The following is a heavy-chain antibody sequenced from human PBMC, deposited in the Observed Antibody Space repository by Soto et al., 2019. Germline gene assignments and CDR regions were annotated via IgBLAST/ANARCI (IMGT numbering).Heavy chain of an antibody. V-gene: IGHV6-1*01. CDR1: GDSVSSNSAA. D-gene: IGHD1-26*01. CDR3: ARGEQYSGRIFDY. Sequence: QVPLQQSGPGLVKPSQTLSVTCGISGDSVSSNSAAWNWLRQSPSRGLEWLGRTYYRSKWYNDCAVSVESRITINPDTSKNHFSLQLNFVTPEDTAVYFCARGEQYSGRIFDYWGQGTLVTVSS. CDR2: TYYRSKWYN. J-gene: IGHJ4*02.